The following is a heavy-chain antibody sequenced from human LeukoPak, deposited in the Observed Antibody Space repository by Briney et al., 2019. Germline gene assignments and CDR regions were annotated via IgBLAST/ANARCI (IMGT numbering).Heavy chain of an antibody. J-gene: IGHJ4*02. CDR1: GYTFTSYG. D-gene: IGHD1-26*01. CDR3: ARELDSGSFSD. Sequence: ASVKVSCKASGYTFTSYGISWVRQAPGRGREGMGWISAYNGNTNYAQKLQGRVTMTTDTSTSTAYMELRSLRSDDTAVYYCARELDSGSFSDWGQGTLVTVSS. V-gene: IGHV1-18*01. CDR2: ISAYNGNT.